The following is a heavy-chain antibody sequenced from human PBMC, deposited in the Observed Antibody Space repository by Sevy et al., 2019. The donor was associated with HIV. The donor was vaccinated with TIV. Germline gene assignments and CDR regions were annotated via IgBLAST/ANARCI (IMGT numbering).Heavy chain of an antibody. J-gene: IGHJ6*02. Sequence: GGSLRLSCAASGFTFSSYSMNWVRQAPGKGLEWVSYISSSSSSIYYADSVKGRFTISRDNAKKSLYLQMNSLSDEDTAVYYCARVGYSGYRNYYYGMDVCGQVTTVTVSS. D-gene: IGHD5-12*01. V-gene: IGHV3-48*02. CDR3: ARVGYSGYRNYYYGMDV. CDR1: GFTFSSYS. CDR2: ISSSSSSI.